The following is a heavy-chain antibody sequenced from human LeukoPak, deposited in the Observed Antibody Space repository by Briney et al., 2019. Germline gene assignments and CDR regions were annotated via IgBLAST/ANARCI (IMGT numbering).Heavy chain of an antibody. CDR1: GYSFPSYW. CDR2: NEPSDSYS. J-gene: IGHJ6*04. V-gene: IGHV5-10-1*01. Sequence: GESLRISCQGSGYSFPSYWIRWVRQVPGKGLGWIGRNEPSDSYSDYSPSFQGHVTISADKSISTAYLQWSSLKASDTAMYYCARLGGPYYYYGMDVWGKGTTVTVSS. CDR3: ARLGGPYYYYGMDV.